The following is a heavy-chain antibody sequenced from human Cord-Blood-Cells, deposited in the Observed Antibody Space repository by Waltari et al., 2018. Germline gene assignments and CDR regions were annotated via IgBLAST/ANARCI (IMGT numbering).Heavy chain of an antibody. CDR1: GFTFSSYS. Sequence: EVQLVESGGGLVQPGGSLRLSCAASGFTFSSYSMNWVHQAPGKGLEWVSYISSSSSTIYYADSVKGRFTISRDNAKNSLYLQMNSLRDEDTAVYYCARDMVEQQLVLFDYWGQGTLVTVSS. CDR3: ARDMVEQQLVLFDY. CDR2: ISSSSSTI. D-gene: IGHD6-13*01. V-gene: IGHV3-48*02. J-gene: IGHJ4*02.